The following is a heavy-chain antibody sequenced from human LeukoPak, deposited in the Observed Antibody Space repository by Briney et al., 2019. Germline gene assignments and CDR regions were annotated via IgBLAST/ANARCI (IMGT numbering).Heavy chain of an antibody. CDR2: ISGSGGST. CDR1: GFTFSSYA. CDR3: AKEGGSSWYSYYYYMDV. J-gene: IGHJ6*03. V-gene: IGHV3-23*01. Sequence: GGSLRLSCAASGFTFSSYAMSWVRQATGKGLEWVSAISGSGGSTYYADSVKGRFTISRYNSKNTLYLQMNSLRAEDTAVYYCAKEGGSSWYSYYYYMDVWGKGTTVTVSS. D-gene: IGHD6-13*01.